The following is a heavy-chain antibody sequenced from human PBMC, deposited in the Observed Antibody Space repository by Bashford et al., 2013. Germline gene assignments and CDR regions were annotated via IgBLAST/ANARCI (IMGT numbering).Heavy chain of an antibody. Sequence: SETLSLTCSVSGGSMSSGSYSWNWIRQPAGKGLEWIGRVYTNRGTDYNPSLKSRLTISVDTSKNQFSLRLNFVTAADTAVYYCVRGDSSGWHKGALDLWGQGTLVTVSS. CDR2: VYTNRGT. J-gene: IGHJ5*02. CDR3: VRGDSSGWHKGALDL. CDR1: GGSMSSGSYS. V-gene: IGHV4-61*02. D-gene: IGHD6-19*01.